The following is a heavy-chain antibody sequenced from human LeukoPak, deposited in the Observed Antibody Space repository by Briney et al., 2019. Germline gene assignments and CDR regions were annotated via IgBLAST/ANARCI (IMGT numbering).Heavy chain of an antibody. CDR2: IYYSGST. J-gene: IGHJ5*02. CDR3: ARIVVVVAATGDWFDP. V-gene: IGHV4-39*07. D-gene: IGHD2-15*01. Sequence: SETLSLTCTVSGGSISSSSYYWGWIRQPPGKGLEWIGSIYYSGSTYYNPSLKSRVTISVDTSKNQFSLKLSSVTAADTAVYYCARIVVVVAATGDWFDPWGQGTLVTVSS. CDR1: GGSISSSSYY.